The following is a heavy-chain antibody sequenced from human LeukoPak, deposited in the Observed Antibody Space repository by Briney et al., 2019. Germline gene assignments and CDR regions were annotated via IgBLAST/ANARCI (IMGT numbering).Heavy chain of an antibody. CDR3: ARDPQLPLWAQEDWFDP. Sequence: PGGSLRLSCAASGFTFSSYSMNWVRQAPGKGLEWVSSISSSSSYIYYADSVKGRFTISRDNAKNSLYLQMNSLRAEDTAVYYCARDPQLPLWAQEDWFDPWGQGTLVTVSS. V-gene: IGHV3-21*01. CDR2: ISSSSSYI. D-gene: IGHD6-6*01. CDR1: GFTFSSYS. J-gene: IGHJ5*02.